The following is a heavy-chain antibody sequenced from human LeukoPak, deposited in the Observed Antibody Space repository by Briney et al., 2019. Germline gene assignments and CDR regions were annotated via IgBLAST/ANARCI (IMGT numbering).Heavy chain of an antibody. Sequence: PGGSLRLSCAASGFTFSSYGMHWVRQAPGKGLEWVAFIRYDGSNKYYADSVKGRFTISRDNSKNTLYLQMNSLRAEDTAVYYCAKEGSSWGDYFDYWGQGTLVTVSS. V-gene: IGHV3-30*02. CDR2: IRYDGSNK. J-gene: IGHJ4*02. CDR1: GFTFSSYG. CDR3: AKEGSSWGDYFDY. D-gene: IGHD6-13*01.